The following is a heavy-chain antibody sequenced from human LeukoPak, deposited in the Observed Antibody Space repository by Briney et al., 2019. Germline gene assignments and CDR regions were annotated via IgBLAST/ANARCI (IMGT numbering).Heavy chain of an antibody. CDR2: ISSGGSYQ. J-gene: IGHJ4*02. D-gene: IGHD3-10*01. Sequence: PGRSLRLSCAASGFTFSSYAMHWVRQAPGKGLEWVSFISSGGSYQYYADSVKGRFTISRDSSKNTLYLQLNSLRAEDTAVYYCATDSTYYYESGSSGPHYFDSWGQGTLVTVSS. CDR1: GFTFSSYA. V-gene: IGHV3-30*01. CDR3: ATDSTYYYESGSSGPHYFDS.